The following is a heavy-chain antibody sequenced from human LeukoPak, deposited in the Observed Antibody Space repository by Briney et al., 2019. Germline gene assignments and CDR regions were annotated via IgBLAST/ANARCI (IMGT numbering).Heavy chain of an antibody. V-gene: IGHV4-59*11. CDR3: ATIKRGSIFGYFDF. Sequence: SETLSLTCTVSGRSISSHYWSWIRQPPGKGLEWIAYLFDSVNTKDNPSLQSRPTLSADTSKNQFSLRLSSVTAADTAVYYCATIKRGSIFGYFDFWGQGIKVTVSS. CDR1: GRSISSHY. D-gene: IGHD5-18*01. CDR2: LFDSVNT. J-gene: IGHJ4*02.